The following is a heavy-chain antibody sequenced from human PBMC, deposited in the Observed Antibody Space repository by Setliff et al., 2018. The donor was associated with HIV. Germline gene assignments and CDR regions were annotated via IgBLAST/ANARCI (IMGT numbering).Heavy chain of an antibody. V-gene: IGHV1-69*01. CDR2: IIPIFGST. Sequence: KVSCKASGGTFSNYAFSWVRQAPGQGLEWMGGIIPIFGSTKYAQKFQGRVTISADESTTTADMELSSLRSEDTAVYYCARDDHYYDSGSYYSDWYFDLWGRGTLVTVSS. CDR1: GGTFSNYA. D-gene: IGHD3-10*01. J-gene: IGHJ2*01. CDR3: ARDDHYYDSGSYYSDWYFDL.